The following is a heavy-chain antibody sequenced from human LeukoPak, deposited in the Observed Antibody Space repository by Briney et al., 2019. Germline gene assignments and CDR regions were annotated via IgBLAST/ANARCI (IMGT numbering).Heavy chain of an antibody. CDR2: IKQDGSEK. Sequence: GGSLRLSCAASGFTFSSYWMSWVRQAPGKGLEWVANIKQDGSEKYYVDSVKGRFTISRDNAKNSLYLQMNSLRAEDTAVYYCAREEVWNYYYYYMDVWGKGTTVTVSS. V-gene: IGHV3-7*01. D-gene: IGHD1-14*01. CDR1: GFTFSSYW. CDR3: AREEVWNYYYYYMDV. J-gene: IGHJ6*03.